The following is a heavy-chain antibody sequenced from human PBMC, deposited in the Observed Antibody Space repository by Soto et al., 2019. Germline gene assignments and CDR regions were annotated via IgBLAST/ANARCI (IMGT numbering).Heavy chain of an antibody. CDR3: ARLTDSSGFEDWFDP. D-gene: IGHD3-22*01. J-gene: IGHJ5*02. CDR1: GFTFSSYA. CDR2: ISYDGSNK. Sequence: PGGSLRLSCAASGFTFSSYAMHWVRQAPGKGLEWVAVISYDGSNKYYADSVKGRFTISRDNSKNTLYLQMNSLRAEDTAVYYCARLTDSSGFEDWFDPWGQGTLVTVSS. V-gene: IGHV3-30-3*01.